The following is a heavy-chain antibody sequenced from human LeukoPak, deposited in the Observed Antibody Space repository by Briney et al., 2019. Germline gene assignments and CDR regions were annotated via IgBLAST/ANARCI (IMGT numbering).Heavy chain of an antibody. D-gene: IGHD6-19*01. Sequence: ASTKVSCKASGYTFTSYGISWVRQAPGQGLEWMGWISAYNGNTNYAQKLQGRVTMTTDTSTSTAYMELRSLRSDDTAVYYCARVRQWLVKRGYYYGMDVWGQGTTVTVSS. V-gene: IGHV1-18*01. J-gene: IGHJ6*02. CDR1: GYTFTSYG. CDR2: ISAYNGNT. CDR3: ARVRQWLVKRGYYYGMDV.